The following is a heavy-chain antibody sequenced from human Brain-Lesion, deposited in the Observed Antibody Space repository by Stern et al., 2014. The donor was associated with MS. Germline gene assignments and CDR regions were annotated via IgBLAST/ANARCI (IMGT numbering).Heavy chain of an antibody. Sequence: QVQLVESGPGLVKPSETLSLTCTVAGGSVSSTSYAWAWIRQPPGKGLEWIGTIYYSGNTYYSPSLKSRLTISLDKSKNQFSLQLRCVTAADTAVYYCAGEEDIRYCSGGSCTGNWFDPWGQGTLVTVSS. CDR3: AGEEDIRYCSGGSCTGNWFDP. V-gene: IGHV4-39*01. CDR1: GGSVSSTSYA. CDR2: IYYSGNT. J-gene: IGHJ5*02. D-gene: IGHD2-15*01.